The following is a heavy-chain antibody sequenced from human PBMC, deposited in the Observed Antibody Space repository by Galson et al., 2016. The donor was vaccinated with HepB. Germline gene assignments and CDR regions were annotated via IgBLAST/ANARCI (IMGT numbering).Heavy chain of an antibody. Sequence: SVKVSCKASGFTFTTSAVQWVRQARGQRLEWIGWIVVGSGDTDYAQKFQGRVTITRDMSTRTVHMDLSSLTSEDTAIYYCAAIPRPRFGDYGCWGQGTLVTVSS. CDR3: AAIPRPRFGDYGC. V-gene: IGHV1-58*01. D-gene: IGHD4-17*01. CDR2: IVVGSGDT. CDR1: GFTFTTSA. J-gene: IGHJ4*02.